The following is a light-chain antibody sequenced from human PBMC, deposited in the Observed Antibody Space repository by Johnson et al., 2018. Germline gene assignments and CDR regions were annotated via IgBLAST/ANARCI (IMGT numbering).Light chain of an antibody. CDR3: GTWDSSLSAGNV. Sequence: QSVLTQPPSVSAAPGQKVTISCSGSSSNIGNNYVSWYQQLPGTAPKLLIYENNKRPSGIPDRFSGSTSGTSATLAITGLQPGDEADYYCGTWDSSLSAGNVFGTGNKVTVL. J-gene: IGLJ1*01. CDR2: ENN. V-gene: IGLV1-51*02. CDR1: SSNIGNNY.